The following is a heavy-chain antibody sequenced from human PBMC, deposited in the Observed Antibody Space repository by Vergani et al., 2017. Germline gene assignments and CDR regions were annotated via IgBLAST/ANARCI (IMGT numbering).Heavy chain of an antibody. CDR3: ARDADTVTNTHFDY. CDR2: ISWNSGSI. J-gene: IGHJ4*02. Sequence: EVQLVESGGGLVQPGRSLRLSCAASGFTFDDYAMHWVRQAPGKGLEWVSGISWNSGSIGYADSVKGRFTISRDNAKNSLYLQMNSLRAEDTAVYYCARDADTVTNTHFDYWGQGTLVTVSS. CDR1: GFTFDDYA. D-gene: IGHD4-17*01. V-gene: IGHV3-9*01.